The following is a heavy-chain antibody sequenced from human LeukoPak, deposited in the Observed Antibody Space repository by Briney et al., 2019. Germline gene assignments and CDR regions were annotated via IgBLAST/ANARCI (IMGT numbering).Heavy chain of an antibody. J-gene: IGHJ6*03. D-gene: IGHD3-16*02. CDR2: IYVTGT. V-gene: IGHV4-59*08. CDR3: ARHIGGGIEDMDV. Sequence: SETLSLTCTVSGGSIGTYYWSWIRQSPGKGLEWIGYIYVTGTSYNPYLQSRVTISVDRSRNQFFLKMSSVTAADTAVYYCARHIGGGIEDMDVWGKGTKVIVSS. CDR1: GGSIGTYY.